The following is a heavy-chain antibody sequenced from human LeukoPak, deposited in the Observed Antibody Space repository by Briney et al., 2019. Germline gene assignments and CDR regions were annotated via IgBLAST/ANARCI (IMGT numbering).Heavy chain of an antibody. CDR2: IYYSGST. CDR3: ARDRGAGGDSSGYYDY. J-gene: IGHJ4*02. CDR1: GGSISSGGYY. Sequence: PSQTLSLTCTVSGGSISSGGYYWSWIRQHPGKGLEWIGYIYYSGSTYYNPSHKSRVTISVDTSKNQFSLKLSSVTAADTAVYYCARDRGAGGDSSGYYDYWGQGTLVTVSS. V-gene: IGHV4-31*03. D-gene: IGHD3-22*01.